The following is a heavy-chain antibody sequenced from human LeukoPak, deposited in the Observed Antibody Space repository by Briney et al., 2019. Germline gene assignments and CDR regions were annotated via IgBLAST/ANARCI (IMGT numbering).Heavy chain of an antibody. J-gene: IGHJ4*02. CDR2: IGTAGDT. CDR3: ARGGNRYCSGGSCYMFDY. D-gene: IGHD2-15*01. CDR1: GFTFSSYD. V-gene: IGHV3-13*01. Sequence: GGSLRLSCAASGFTFSSYDMHWVRQATGKGLEWVSAIGTAGDTYYPGSVKGRFTISRENTKNSLYLQMNSLRAGDTAVYYCARGGNRYCSGGSCYMFDYWGQGTLVTVSS.